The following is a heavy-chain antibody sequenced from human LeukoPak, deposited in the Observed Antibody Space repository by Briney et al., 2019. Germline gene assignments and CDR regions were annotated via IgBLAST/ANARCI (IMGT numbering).Heavy chain of an antibody. V-gene: IGHV4-61*02. Sequence: SQTLSLTCTVSGGSISSGSYYWSWIRQPAGKGLEWIGRIYTSGSINYNPSLKSRVTISVDTSKNQFSLKLSSVTAADTAVYYCARDAGQDIVVVPAAIRSYYYYYMDVWGKGTTVTVSS. J-gene: IGHJ6*03. CDR2: IYTSGSI. D-gene: IGHD2-2*02. CDR1: GGSISSGSYY. CDR3: ARDAGQDIVVVPAAIRSYYYYYMDV.